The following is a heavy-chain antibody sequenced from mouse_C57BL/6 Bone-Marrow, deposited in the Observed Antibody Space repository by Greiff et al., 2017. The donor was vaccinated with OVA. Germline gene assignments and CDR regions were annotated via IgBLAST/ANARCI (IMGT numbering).Heavy chain of an antibody. D-gene: IGHD3-2*02. J-gene: IGHJ3*01. CDR3: ARWSSSGPAWFAY. Sequence: VQLQQPGAELVKPGASVKLSCKASGYTFTSYWMHWVKQRPGRGLEWIGRIDPNSGGTKYNEKFKSTATLNVDKPSSTAYMQLSSLTSEDSAVYYCARWSSSGPAWFAYWGQGTLVTVSA. CDR1: GYTFTSYW. CDR2: IDPNSGGT. V-gene: IGHV1-72*01.